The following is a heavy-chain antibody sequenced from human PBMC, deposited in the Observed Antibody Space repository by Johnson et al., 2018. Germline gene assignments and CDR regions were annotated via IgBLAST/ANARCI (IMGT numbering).Heavy chain of an antibody. Sequence: QVQLVQSGAEVKKXGASXKVXCKASGYPFNSYDINWVRQATGKGLEWMGWMNPKSGNQGYAQKFQGRVNRTRNTSRSTASMELSSLRSGATAVYYVARGGNNGRWHYYHAMDVWGQGTTVTVSS. V-gene: IGHV1-8*01. CDR1: GYPFNSYD. J-gene: IGHJ6*02. CDR2: MNPKSGNQ. D-gene: IGHD1/OR15-1a*01. CDR3: ARGGNNGRWHYYHAMDV.